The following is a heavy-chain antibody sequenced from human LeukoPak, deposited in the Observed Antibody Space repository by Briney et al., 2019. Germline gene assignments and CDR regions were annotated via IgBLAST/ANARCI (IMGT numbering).Heavy chain of an antibody. CDR3: ARSDLSTITAGPFNF. CDR2: TSGYQGST. D-gene: IGHD5-24*01. V-gene: IGHV1-18*01. J-gene: IGHJ4*02. CDR1: GYTFTNYG. Sequence: ASVKVSCKASGYTFTNYGITWVRQAPGQGLEWMGWTSGYQGSTKYAQNFQGRVTMTIDTSTSTAYMDLRSLISDDTAIYFCARSDLSTITAGPFNFWGQGTLVAVSS.